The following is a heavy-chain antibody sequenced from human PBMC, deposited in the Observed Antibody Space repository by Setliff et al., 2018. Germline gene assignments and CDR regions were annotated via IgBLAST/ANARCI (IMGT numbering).Heavy chain of an antibody. CDR1: GYTFNNYA. CDR2: INTDTGNP. CDR3: ARVGTGSLLDY. Sequence: ASVKVSCKASGYTFNNYASNWVRQAPGQGLEWMGWINTDTGNPTSAQGFTGRFVFSLDTPVSTAYLQISSLKAEDTALYYCARVGTGSLLDYWGQGTLVTVSS. V-gene: IGHV7-4-1*02. D-gene: IGHD1-1*01. J-gene: IGHJ4*02.